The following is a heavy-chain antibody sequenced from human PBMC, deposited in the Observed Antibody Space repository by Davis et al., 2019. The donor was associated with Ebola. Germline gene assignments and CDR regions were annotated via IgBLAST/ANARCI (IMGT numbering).Heavy chain of an antibody. CDR3: ARQYYGLERVYGMDV. Sequence: GESLKISCKGSGYSFTSYWISWVRQMPGKGLEWMGRIDPSDSYTNYSPSFQGHVTISADKSISTAYLQWSSLKASDTAMYYCARQYYGLERVYGMDVWGQGTTVTVSS. CDR2: IDPSDSYT. J-gene: IGHJ6*02. V-gene: IGHV5-10-1*01. D-gene: IGHD3-10*01. CDR1: GYSFTSYW.